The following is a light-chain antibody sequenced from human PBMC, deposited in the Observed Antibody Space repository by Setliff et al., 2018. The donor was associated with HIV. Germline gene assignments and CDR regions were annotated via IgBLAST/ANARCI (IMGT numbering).Light chain of an antibody. CDR2: RNN. Sequence: PSASGTPGQRVTISCSGSSFNIGSNTVNWYQQLPGTAPKLLIYRNNQRPSGVPDRFSGSKSGTSASLAISGLQSEDGADYYCAAWDDSLNGVVFGGGTKVTVL. J-gene: IGLJ2*01. V-gene: IGLV1-44*01. CDR1: SFNIGSNT. CDR3: AAWDDSLNGVV.